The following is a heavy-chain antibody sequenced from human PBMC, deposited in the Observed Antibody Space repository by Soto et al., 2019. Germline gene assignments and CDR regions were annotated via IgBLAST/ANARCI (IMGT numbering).Heavy chain of an antibody. CDR2: IYYSGST. V-gene: IGHV4-59*11. CDR1: GGAISGHY. CDR3: ARFGDV. D-gene: IGHD3-16*01. J-gene: IGHJ6*02. Sequence: SETLSVTWTVSGGAISGHYWGWIRQPPGKGLEWIGYIYYSGSTNYNPSLKSRVTISVDTSKNQFSLKLSSVTAADTAVYYCARFGDVWGQGTTVTV.